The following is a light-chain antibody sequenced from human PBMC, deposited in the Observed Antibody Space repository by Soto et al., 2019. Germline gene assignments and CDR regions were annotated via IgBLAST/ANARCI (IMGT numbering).Light chain of an antibody. CDR1: SSDVGGYNF. J-gene: IGLJ1*01. CDR3: ISYAGSNNNV. Sequence: QSALTQPPSAPGSPGQSVTISCTGTSSDVGGYNFVSWYQHHPGKAPKVMIYEVNKRPSRVPDRFSGSKSGSTASLTVSGVQAEDEAGYYCISYAGSNNNVFGTGTKVTVL. V-gene: IGLV2-8*01. CDR2: EVN.